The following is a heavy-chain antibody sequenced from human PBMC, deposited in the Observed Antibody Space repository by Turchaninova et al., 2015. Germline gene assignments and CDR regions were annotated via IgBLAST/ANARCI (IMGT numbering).Heavy chain of an antibody. Sequence: VESWGGVVQPGGSLRLSCEASGVTFSSYGMRWVRQAPGKGLEWVAVIWYDGTNKYYADSVKGRFTISRDNSRNTLYLQMNSLRGEDTAVYFCAREGHCSSSGCPGRFSDYWGQGTLVTVSS. CDR1: GVTFSSYG. V-gene: IGHV3-33*01. CDR2: IWYDGTNK. CDR3: AREGHCSSSGCPGRFSDY. J-gene: IGHJ4*02. D-gene: IGHD2-2*01.